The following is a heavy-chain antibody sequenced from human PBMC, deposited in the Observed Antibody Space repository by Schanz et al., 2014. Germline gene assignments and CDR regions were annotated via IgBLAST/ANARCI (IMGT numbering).Heavy chain of an antibody. CDR1: GGSISSFY. CDR2: IYTSGST. D-gene: IGHD3-3*01. CDR3: ARDRGYDFSFDP. V-gene: IGHV4-4*07. Sequence: QVQLQESGPGLVKSSETLSLTCTVSGGSISSFYWGWIRQPAGKGLEWIGRIYTSGSTNYNPSLKSRVTMSLDTSKNHFSLKLSSVTAADTAVYYCARDRGYDFSFDPWGQGTLVTVSS. J-gene: IGHJ5*02.